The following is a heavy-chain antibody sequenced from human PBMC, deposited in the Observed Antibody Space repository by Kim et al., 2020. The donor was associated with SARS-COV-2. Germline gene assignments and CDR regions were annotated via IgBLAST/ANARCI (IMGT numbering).Heavy chain of an antibody. V-gene: IGHV4-61*02. CDR2: IYTSRTT. J-gene: IGHJ2*01. Sequence: SETLSLTCTVSGGSISSGSYYWCWIRQPAGKGLEWIGRIYTSRTTNYHPSHKSRVTISVNTSKNQFSLKLSSVTAAATAVYYCARVKDYYDSSGYVYFDLWGRGTLVTGSS. CDR3: ARVKDYYDSSGYVYFDL. D-gene: IGHD3-22*01. CDR1: GGSISSGSYY.